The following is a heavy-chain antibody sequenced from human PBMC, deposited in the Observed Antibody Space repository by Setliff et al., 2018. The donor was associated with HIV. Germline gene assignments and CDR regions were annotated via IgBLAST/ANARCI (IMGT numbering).Heavy chain of an antibody. J-gene: IGHJ6*02. CDR2: ISAHNGNT. CDR1: GYTFTGYY. Sequence: ASVKVSCKTSGYTFTGYYIHWVRQAPGQGLEWMGWISAHNGNTKYAQKLQGRVTMTTDASTSTAYMELRSLRSDDTAVYYCARGEGSGWDTVEENYYNLDVWGPGTTVTVSS. CDR3: ARGEGSGWDTVEENYYNLDV. V-gene: IGHV1-18*04. D-gene: IGHD6-19*01.